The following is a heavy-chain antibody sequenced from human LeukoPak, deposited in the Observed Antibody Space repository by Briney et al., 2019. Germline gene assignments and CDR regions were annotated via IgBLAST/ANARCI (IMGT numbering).Heavy chain of an antibody. Sequence: PSQTLSLTCTVSGGSISSGSYYWSWIRQPAGKGLEWIGRIYTSGSTNYNPSLKSRVTISVDTSKNQFSLKLSSVTAADTAVYYCAREYQLLFPFSSWFDPWGQGTLVTVSS. CDR3: AREYQLLFPFSSWFDP. CDR1: GGSISSGSYY. V-gene: IGHV4-61*02. D-gene: IGHD2-2*01. CDR2: IYTSGST. J-gene: IGHJ5*02.